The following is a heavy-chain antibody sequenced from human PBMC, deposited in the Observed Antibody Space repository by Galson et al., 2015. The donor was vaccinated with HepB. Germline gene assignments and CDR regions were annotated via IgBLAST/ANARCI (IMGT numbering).Heavy chain of an antibody. J-gene: IGHJ4*02. D-gene: IGHD4-11*01. Sequence: SLRLSCAASGFTVSSNYMSWVRQAPGKGLECVSVIYSDGRIDYADSVKGRFTISRDNSKNTLSLQMNSPRAEDTAVYYCARGYSNYWYSGLGFWGQGTLVTVSS. V-gene: IGHV3-53*01. CDR1: GFTVSSNY. CDR2: IYSDGRI. CDR3: ARGYSNYWYSGLGF.